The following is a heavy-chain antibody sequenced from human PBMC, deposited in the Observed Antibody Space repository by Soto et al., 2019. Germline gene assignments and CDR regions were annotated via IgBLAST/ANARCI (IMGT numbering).Heavy chain of an antibody. CDR1: GFTFSTYG. CDR3: ARIGYCSGGSCWTVAFDI. V-gene: IGHV3-33*03. CDR2: IWYDGSNK. J-gene: IGHJ3*02. Sequence: GGSLRLSCAASGFTFSTYGMHWVRQAPGKGLEWLAIIWYDGSNKYYADSVKGRFTISRDNAKNSLYLQMNSLRAEDTAVYYCARIGYCSGGSCWTVAFDIWGQGTMVTVSS. D-gene: IGHD2-15*01.